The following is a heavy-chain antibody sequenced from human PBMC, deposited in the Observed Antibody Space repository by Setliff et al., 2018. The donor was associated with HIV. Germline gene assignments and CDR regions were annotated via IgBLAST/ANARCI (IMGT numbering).Heavy chain of an antibody. D-gene: IGHD3-3*01. Sequence: SETLSLTCTVSGFSISSGYHWGWIRQPPGKGLEWIGSVYYSGSTYYNPSLKSRVTISVDTSKNQFSLKLTSVTAADTAVYYCARRLAVYDFWSGYLDYWGQGTLVTVSS. V-gene: IGHV4-38-2*02. CDR1: GFSISSGYH. J-gene: IGHJ4*02. CDR3: ARRLAVYDFWSGYLDY. CDR2: VYYSGST.